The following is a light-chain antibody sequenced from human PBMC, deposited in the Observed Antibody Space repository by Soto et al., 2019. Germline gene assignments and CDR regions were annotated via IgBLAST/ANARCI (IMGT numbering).Light chain of an antibody. CDR3: QQYGNSPGT. CDR2: GAS. Sequence: EIVLTQSPGTLSLSPGERASLSCRASQSVSSSSLAWYQQKPGQAPTLLIYGASTRATGIPDRFSGSGSGTDFTLTISRLDPEEFAVYYCQQYGNSPGTFGRGTKVEIK. J-gene: IGKJ1*01. CDR1: QSVSSSS. V-gene: IGKV3-20*01.